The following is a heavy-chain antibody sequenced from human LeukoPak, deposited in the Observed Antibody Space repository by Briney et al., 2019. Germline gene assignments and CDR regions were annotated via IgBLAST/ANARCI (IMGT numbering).Heavy chain of an antibody. D-gene: IGHD6-13*01. CDR3: ARVVGLTGYSSSWYSGYYYYMDD. Sequence: SVKVSCKASGYTLTSYGISWVRQAPGQGLEWMGGIIPIFGTTNYAQKFQDRVTITADKSTGTAYMELSSLRSEDTAVYYCARVVGLTGYSSSWYSGYYYYMDDWGKGTTVTVSS. J-gene: IGHJ6*03. V-gene: IGHV1-69*06. CDR2: IIPIFGTT. CDR1: GYTLTSYG.